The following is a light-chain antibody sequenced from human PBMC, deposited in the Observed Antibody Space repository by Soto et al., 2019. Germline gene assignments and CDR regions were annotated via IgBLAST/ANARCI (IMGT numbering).Light chain of an antibody. Sequence: EIVLTQSPGTLSLSPGERATLSCRASQSVTSSYLAWYQQKPGQAPRLLIYGASSRATGIPDRFSGSGSGTDFTLTISILEPEEFAVYYCQQDDSSPRTFGQGTKVEIK. CDR3: QQDDSSPRT. J-gene: IGKJ1*01. CDR1: QSVTSSY. CDR2: GAS. V-gene: IGKV3-20*01.